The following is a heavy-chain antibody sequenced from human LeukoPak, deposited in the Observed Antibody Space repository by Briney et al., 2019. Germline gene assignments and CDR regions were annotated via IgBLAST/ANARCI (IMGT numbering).Heavy chain of an antibody. CDR2: ISGSGGST. V-gene: IGHV3-23*01. D-gene: IGHD1-14*01. Sequence: PGGSLRLSCAASGFTFSSYAMSWVRQAPGKGLEWVSAISGSGGSTYYADSVKGRFTISRDSSKNTLYLQMNSLRAEDTAVYYCARKTGTELVYYGMDVWGQGTTVTVSS. J-gene: IGHJ6*02. CDR3: ARKTGTELVYYGMDV. CDR1: GFTFSSYA.